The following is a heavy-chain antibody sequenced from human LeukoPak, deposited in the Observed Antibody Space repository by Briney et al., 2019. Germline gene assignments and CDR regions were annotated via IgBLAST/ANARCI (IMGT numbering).Heavy chain of an antibody. Sequence: ASVKVSCKVSRYTFTGYYMHWVRQAPGQGLEWMGWANPNSGGTNYAQKFQGRVTMTRDTSISTAYMELSRLRSDDTAVYYCARGTGEGYSYGRYYFDYWGQGTLVTVSS. V-gene: IGHV1-2*02. D-gene: IGHD5-18*01. CDR2: ANPNSGGT. CDR1: RYTFTGYY. CDR3: ARGTGEGYSYGRYYFDY. J-gene: IGHJ4*02.